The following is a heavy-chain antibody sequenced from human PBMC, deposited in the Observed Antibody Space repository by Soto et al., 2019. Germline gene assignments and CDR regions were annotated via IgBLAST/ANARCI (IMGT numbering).Heavy chain of an antibody. CDR2: IYYSGST. CDR3: ARGIAGSSSDY. J-gene: IGHJ4*02. V-gene: IGHV4-59*01. CDR1: GGSISSYY. Sequence: SETLSLTCTVSGGSISSYYWSWIRQPPGKGLEWIGYIYYSGSTNYNPSLKSRVTISVDTSKNQFSLKLSSVTAADTAVYYCARGIAGSSSDYWGQGTLVTVSS. D-gene: IGHD6-6*01.